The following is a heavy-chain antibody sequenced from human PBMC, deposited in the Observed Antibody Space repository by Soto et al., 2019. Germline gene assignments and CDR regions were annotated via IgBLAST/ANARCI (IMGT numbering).Heavy chain of an antibody. CDR2: ISAYNGNT. V-gene: IGHV1-18*01. CDR1: GYTFTSYG. CDR3: ARDQDYANYYYYYGMEV. Sequence: QVQLVQSGAEVKKPGASVKVSCKASGYTFTSYGISWVRQAPGQGLEWMGWISAYNGNTNYAQKLQGRVTMTTDTTTSKANLVLGSRRPGDTAVYYCARDQDYANYYYYYGMEVWVQGTTVTVSS. J-gene: IGHJ6*02. D-gene: IGHD4-17*01.